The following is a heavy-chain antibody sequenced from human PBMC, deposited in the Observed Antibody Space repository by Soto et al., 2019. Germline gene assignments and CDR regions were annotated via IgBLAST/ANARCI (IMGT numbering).Heavy chain of an antibody. CDR3: ASGRYYGSGTMGPGNRNYYGMDV. CDR2: INHSGST. CDR1: GGSFSGYY. J-gene: IGHJ6*02. V-gene: IGHV4-34*01. D-gene: IGHD3-10*01. Sequence: PSETLSLTCAVYGGSFSGYYWSWIRQPPGKGLEWIGEINHSGSTNYNPSLKSRVTISVDTSKNQFSLKLSSVTAADTAVYYCASGRYYGSGTMGPGNRNYYGMDVWGQGTTVTVSS.